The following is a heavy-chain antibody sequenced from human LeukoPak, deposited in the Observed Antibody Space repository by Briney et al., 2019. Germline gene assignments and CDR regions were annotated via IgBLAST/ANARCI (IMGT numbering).Heavy chain of an antibody. J-gene: IGHJ4*02. D-gene: IGHD3-10*01. CDR3: AKDLDGSGSFDY. V-gene: IGHV3-23*01. CDR1: GFTFSSYA. Sequence: PGGSLRLSCAASGFTFSSYAMSWVRQAPGKGLEWVSAISGSGGSAYYADSVKGRFTISRDNSKNTLYLQMNSLRAEDTAVYYCAKDLDGSGSFDYWGQGTLVTVSS. CDR2: ISGSGGSA.